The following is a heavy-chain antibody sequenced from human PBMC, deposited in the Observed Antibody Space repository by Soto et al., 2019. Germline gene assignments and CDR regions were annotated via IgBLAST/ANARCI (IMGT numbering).Heavy chain of an antibody. CDR1: GFTFSSYA. CDR2: ISGSGGST. J-gene: IGHJ6*02. Sequence: EVQLLESGGGLEQRGGSLRLSCAASGFTFSSYAMSWVRQAPGKGLEWVSAISGSGGSTYYADSVKGRFTISRDNSKNTLYLQMNSLRAEDTAVYYCAKLSCSSTSCYRRYYYYGMDVWGQGTTVTVSS. CDR3: AKLSCSSTSCYRRYYYYGMDV. V-gene: IGHV3-23*01. D-gene: IGHD2-2*02.